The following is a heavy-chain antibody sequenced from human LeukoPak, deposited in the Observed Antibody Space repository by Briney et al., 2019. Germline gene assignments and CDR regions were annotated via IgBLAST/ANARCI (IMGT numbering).Heavy chain of an antibody. CDR1: GYMFTSYA. V-gene: IGHV7-4-1*02. J-gene: IGHJ3*02. Sequence: ASVKVSCKASGYMFTSYAMNWVRQAPGQGLELMGWINTNTGNPTYAQGFTGRFVFSLDTSVSTAYLQISGLKAEDTAVYYCARDLRGDAFDIWGQGTMVTVSS. CDR3: ARDLRGDAFDI. D-gene: IGHD5/OR15-5a*01. CDR2: INTNTGNP.